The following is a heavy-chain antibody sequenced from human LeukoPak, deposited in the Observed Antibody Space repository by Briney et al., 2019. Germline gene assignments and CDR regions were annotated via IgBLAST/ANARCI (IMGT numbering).Heavy chain of an antibody. CDR3: ARDRGSRAFDY. V-gene: IGHV3-23*01. Sequence: GGSLRLSCAASGFTFSSYAMSWVRQAPGKGLEWVSGISGSGGSTYYADSVKGRFTISRDNAKNSLYLQMNSLRAEDTAVYYCARDRGSRAFDYWGQGTLVTVSS. CDR1: GFTFSSYA. CDR2: ISGSGGST. D-gene: IGHD3-10*01. J-gene: IGHJ4*02.